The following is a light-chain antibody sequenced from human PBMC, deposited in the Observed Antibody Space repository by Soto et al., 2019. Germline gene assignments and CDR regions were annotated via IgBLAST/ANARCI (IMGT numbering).Light chain of an antibody. CDR1: QSVFNNH. V-gene: IGKV3-20*01. Sequence: DIVLKQFQATLSLSPVEIATLSCTASQSVFNNHIGWYQQKNGQAPRRLIFGASFRATGIPDRFSGSGYGTDFTLTISRLETEELAVYDGQQYGSSPTTFGQGTKVDIK. J-gene: IGKJ1*01. CDR2: GAS. CDR3: QQYGSSPTT.